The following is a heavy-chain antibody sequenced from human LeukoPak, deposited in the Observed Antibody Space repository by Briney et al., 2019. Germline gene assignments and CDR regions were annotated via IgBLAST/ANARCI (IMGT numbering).Heavy chain of an antibody. CDR2: ISGSSGST. Sequence: PGASLRLSCAASGFTFSSYAMSWVRQAPGKGLEWVSAISGSSGSTYYADSVKGRFTISRDNSKNTLYLQMNSLRAEDTAVYYCAKDHQWLVRGNFDYWGQGTLVTVSS. J-gene: IGHJ4*02. CDR3: AKDHQWLVRGNFDY. D-gene: IGHD6-19*01. CDR1: GFTFSSYA. V-gene: IGHV3-23*01.